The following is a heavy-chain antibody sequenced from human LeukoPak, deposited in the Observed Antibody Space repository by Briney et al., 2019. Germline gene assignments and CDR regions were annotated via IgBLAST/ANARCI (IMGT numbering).Heavy chain of an antibody. J-gene: IGHJ6*02. CDR3: ASESAAPGAGNGMDV. CDR1: GGSISSYY. D-gene: IGHD2-2*01. CDR2: IYYSGST. Sequence: PSETLSLTCTVSGGSISSYYWSWIRQPPGKGLEWIGYIYYSGSTNYNPSLKSRVTISVDTSKNQFSLKLSSVTAADTAVYYCASESAAPGAGNGMDVWGQGTTVTVSS. V-gene: IGHV4-59*01.